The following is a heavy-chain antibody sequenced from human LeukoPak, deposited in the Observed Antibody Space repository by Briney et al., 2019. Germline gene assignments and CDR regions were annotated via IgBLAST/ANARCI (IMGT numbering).Heavy chain of an antibody. D-gene: IGHD3-22*01. CDR3: AKDYDSSGWAAFDI. CDR1: GFTFSSYW. J-gene: IGHJ3*02. CDR2: INSDGSST. V-gene: IGHV3-74*01. Sequence: GGSLRLSCAASGFTFSSYWMHWVRQAPGKGLVWVSRINSDGSSTSYADSVKGRFTISRDNAKNTLYLQMNSLRAEDTAVYYCAKDYDSSGWAAFDIWGQGTMVTVSS.